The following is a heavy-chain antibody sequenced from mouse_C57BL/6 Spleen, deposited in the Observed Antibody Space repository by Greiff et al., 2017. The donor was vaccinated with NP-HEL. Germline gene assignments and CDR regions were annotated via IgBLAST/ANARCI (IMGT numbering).Heavy chain of an antibody. CDR3: ARVYGSSYCWYFDV. D-gene: IGHD1-1*01. Sequence: QVQLQQPGAELVKPGASVKMSCKASGYTFTSYWITWVKQRPGQGLEWIGDIYPGSGSTNYNEKFKSKATLTVDTSSSTAYMQLSSLTSEDSAVYYCARVYGSSYCWYFDVWGTGTTVTVSS. V-gene: IGHV1-55*01. CDR1: GYTFTSYW. CDR2: IYPGSGST. J-gene: IGHJ1*03.